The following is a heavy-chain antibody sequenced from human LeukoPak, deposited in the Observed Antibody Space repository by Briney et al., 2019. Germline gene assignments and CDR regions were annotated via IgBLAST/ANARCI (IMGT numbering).Heavy chain of an antibody. D-gene: IGHD6-6*01. CDR1: GFTFSSYA. CDR3: VTDKREYTYTLDY. V-gene: IGHV3-64D*06. CDR2: ISSNGGST. J-gene: IGHJ4*02. Sequence: PEGSLRLSCSASGFTFSSYAMHWVRQAQGKGLEYVSAISSNGGSTYYADSVKGRFTISRDNSKNTLYLQMSSLRAEDTAVYYCVTDKREYTYTLDYWGQGTLVTVSS.